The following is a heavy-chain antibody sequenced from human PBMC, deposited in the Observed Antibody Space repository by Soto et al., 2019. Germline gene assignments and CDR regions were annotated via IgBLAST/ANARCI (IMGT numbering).Heavy chain of an antibody. V-gene: IGHV3-48*02. CDR2: ITSDTNTI. Sequence: EVQLVESGGGLVQPGGSLRLTCVASGFPISIYSMNWVRQAPGKGLEWSSYITSDTNTIKYADSVKGRFTISRDNAKNLVYLQMNSLRDEDPAVYFCARSVEGHFDYWGQGTVVTVSS. CDR1: GFPISIYS. J-gene: IGHJ4*02. CDR3: ARSVEGHFDY. D-gene: IGHD6-19*01.